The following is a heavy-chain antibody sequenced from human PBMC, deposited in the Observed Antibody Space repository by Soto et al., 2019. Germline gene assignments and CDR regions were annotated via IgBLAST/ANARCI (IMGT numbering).Heavy chain of an antibody. V-gene: IGHV1-18*01. J-gene: IGHJ5*02. D-gene: IGHD2-21*01. Sequence: ASVKVSCKASGYTFTSYGISWVRQAPGQGLEWMGWISAYNGNTNYAQKLQGRVTKTTDTSTITAYMEPRSLRSDDPAVYYCARPEVVIATLTNWFDPLGQGTLVTVSS. CDR3: ARPEVVIATLTNWFDP. CDR1: GYTFTSYG. CDR2: ISAYNGNT.